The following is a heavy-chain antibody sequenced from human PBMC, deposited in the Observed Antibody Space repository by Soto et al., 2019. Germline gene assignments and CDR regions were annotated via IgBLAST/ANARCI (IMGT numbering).Heavy chain of an antibody. CDR2: IWYDGSNK. CDR1: GFTFSSYG. J-gene: IGHJ2*01. Sequence: QVQLVESGGGVVQPGRSLRLSCAASGFTFSSYGMHWVRQAPGKGLEWVAGIWYDGSNKYYADSVKGRFTISRDNSKNTLYLQMNSLRAEDTAVYYCARDPREYCSGGSCPPNWYFDIWGRGTLVTV. V-gene: IGHV3-33*01. CDR3: ARDPREYCSGGSCPPNWYFDI. D-gene: IGHD2-15*01.